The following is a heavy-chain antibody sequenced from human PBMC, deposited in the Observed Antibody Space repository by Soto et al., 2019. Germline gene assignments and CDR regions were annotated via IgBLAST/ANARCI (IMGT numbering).Heavy chain of an antibody. J-gene: IGHJ6*02. CDR2: ISWNSGSI. CDR3: AKDVVVVPAAKPLNYYGMDV. V-gene: IGHV3-9*01. Sequence: GGSLRLSCAASGFTFDDYAMHWVRQAPGKGLEWVSGISWNSGSIGYADSVKGRFTISRGNAKNSLYLQMNSLRAEDTALYYCAKDVVVVPAAKPLNYYGMDVWGQGTTVTVSS. CDR1: GFTFDDYA. D-gene: IGHD2-2*01.